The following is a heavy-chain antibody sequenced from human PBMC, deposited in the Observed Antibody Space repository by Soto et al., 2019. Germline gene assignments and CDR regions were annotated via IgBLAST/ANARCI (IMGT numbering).Heavy chain of an antibody. Sequence: QVQLVESGGGVVQPGRSLRLSCAASGFTFSSYAMHWVRQAPGKGLEWVAVISYDGGNKYYADSVKGRFTISRDNSKNTLYLQMNSLRAEDTAVYYCARAGRDYGSGRGYFDYWGQGTLVTVSS. V-gene: IGHV3-30-3*01. CDR2: ISYDGGNK. CDR1: GFTFSSYA. CDR3: ARAGRDYGSGRGYFDY. J-gene: IGHJ4*02. D-gene: IGHD3-10*01.